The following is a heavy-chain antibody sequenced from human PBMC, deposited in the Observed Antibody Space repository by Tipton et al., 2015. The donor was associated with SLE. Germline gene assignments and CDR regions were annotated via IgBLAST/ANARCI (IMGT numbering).Heavy chain of an antibody. CDR1: GGSVSTGDYY. Sequence: TLSLTCTVSGGSVSTGDYYWSWIRPRPAKGLEWIGEINHSGSTNYNPSLMSRVTISLDTSKNQFSLKLTSVTAADTAVYYCARRVGIAAAGDGAFDIWGQGTMVTVSS. CDR2: INHSGST. J-gene: IGHJ3*02. V-gene: IGHV4-61*08. D-gene: IGHD6-13*01. CDR3: ARRVGIAAAGDGAFDI.